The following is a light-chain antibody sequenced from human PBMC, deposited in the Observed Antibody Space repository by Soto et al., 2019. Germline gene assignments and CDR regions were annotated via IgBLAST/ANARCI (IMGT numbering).Light chain of an antibody. Sequence: DIQMTQSPSTQSPSVGDRVTITCRASQSISSWLAWYQQKPGKAPKLLIYDASSLESGVPARFSGSGSGTESTLTIRSLQPDDFATYYCQQYNTHSTFGQGTRLEIK. V-gene: IGKV1-5*01. CDR2: DAS. CDR1: QSISSW. J-gene: IGKJ5*01. CDR3: QQYNTHST.